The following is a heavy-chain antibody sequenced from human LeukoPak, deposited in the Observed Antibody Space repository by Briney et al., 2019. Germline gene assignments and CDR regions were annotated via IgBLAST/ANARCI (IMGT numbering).Heavy chain of an antibody. CDR3: ARERGYYYGSGSYPN. Sequence: SETLSLTCTVSGGTISSSSYYWGWIRQPPGKGLEWIGSIYYSGSTYYNPSLKSRVTISVDTSKNQFSLKLSSVTAADTAVYYCARERGYYYGSGSYPNWGQGTLVTVSS. D-gene: IGHD3-10*01. CDR1: GGTISSSSYY. J-gene: IGHJ4*02. V-gene: IGHV4-39*07. CDR2: IYYSGST.